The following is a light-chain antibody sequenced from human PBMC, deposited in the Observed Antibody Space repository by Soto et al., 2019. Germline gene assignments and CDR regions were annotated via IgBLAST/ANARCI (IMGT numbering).Light chain of an antibody. CDR2: GAS. J-gene: IGKJ2*01. CDR1: QSVSSSY. Sequence: EIELTQSPGTLSLSPGERATLSCRASQSVSSSYLAWYQQKPGQAPRLLIYGASGRATGIPDRFSGSGSGTDFTLTISRLEPEDFAVYYCQQYGSSPPHTFGQGTKLEIK. CDR3: QQYGSSPPHT. V-gene: IGKV3-20*01.